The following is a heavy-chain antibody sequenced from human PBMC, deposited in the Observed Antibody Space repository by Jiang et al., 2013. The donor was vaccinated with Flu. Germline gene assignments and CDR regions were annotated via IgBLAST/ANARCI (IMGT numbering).Heavy chain of an antibody. CDR1: GGSISNYY. V-gene: IGHV4-59*12. D-gene: IGHD5-24*01. Sequence: GSGLVKPSETLSLTCTVSGGSISNYYWSWIRQSPGKGLEWIGYIYYNANTYYSPSLKSRLTISMDTSKNQFSLKLTSVTAADTAVYYCARTQQLAEALGWFDPWGPGDPGHRLL. CDR2: IYYNANT. CDR3: ARTQQLAEALGWFDP. J-gene: IGHJ5*02.